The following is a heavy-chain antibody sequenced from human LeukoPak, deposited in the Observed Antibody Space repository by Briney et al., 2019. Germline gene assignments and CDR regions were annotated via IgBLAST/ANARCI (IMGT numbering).Heavy chain of an antibody. J-gene: IGHJ4*02. D-gene: IGHD3-22*01. CDR1: GFTFSSYW. V-gene: IGHV3-74*01. CDR2: INTDGSST. Sequence: GGSLRLSCAASGFTFSSYWMHWVRQAPGKGLVWVSRINTDGSSTSYADSVKGRFTISRDNAKNTLYLQMNSLRAEDTAVYYCTRVNVPWFFDYWGQGTLVTVSS. CDR3: TRVNVPWFFDY.